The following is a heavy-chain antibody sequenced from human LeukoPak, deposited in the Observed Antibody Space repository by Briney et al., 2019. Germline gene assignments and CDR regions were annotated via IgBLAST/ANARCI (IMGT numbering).Heavy chain of an antibody. J-gene: IGHJ4*02. CDR2: INHSGST. V-gene: IGHV4-34*01. Sequence: SETLSLTCAVYGGSFSGYYWSWIRQPPGKGLEWIGEINHSGSTNYNPSLKSRVTISVDTSKNQFSLKLSSVTAADTAVYYCARGGCSSTSCYIAGRGYSYGYLGYWGQGTLVTVSS. CDR1: GGSFSGYY. D-gene: IGHD2-2*02. CDR3: ARGGCSSTSCYIAGRGYSYGYLGY.